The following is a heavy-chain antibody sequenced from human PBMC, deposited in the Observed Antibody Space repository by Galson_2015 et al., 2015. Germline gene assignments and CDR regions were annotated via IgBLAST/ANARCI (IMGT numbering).Heavy chain of an antibody. J-gene: IGHJ6*02. Sequence: SLRLSCAASGFTFSSYSMNWVRQAPGKGLEWVSYISSSSSTIYYADSVKGRFTISRDNAKNSLYLQMNSLRDEDTAVYYCARDVIGSSSWYGGGNYYYYYGMDVRGQGTTVTVSS. V-gene: IGHV3-48*02. CDR2: ISSSSSTI. D-gene: IGHD6-13*01. CDR3: ARDVIGSSSWYGGGNYYYYYGMDV. CDR1: GFTFSSYS.